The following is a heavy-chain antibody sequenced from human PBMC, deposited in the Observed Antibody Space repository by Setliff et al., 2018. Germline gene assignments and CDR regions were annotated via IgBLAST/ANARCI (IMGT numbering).Heavy chain of an antibody. V-gene: IGHV1-69*10. Sequence: ASVKVSCKASGGTLSTLSIAWVRQAPGQGLEWMGGTIPLLPLPNYAVKFQGRVTFSADESMSTVYMELSSLTSADTALYYCARDALYDSNDRNSYYGNWLDPWGQGTLVTVSS. CDR1: GGTLSTLS. D-gene: IGHD3-22*01. CDR3: ARDALYDSNDRNSYYGNWLDP. CDR2: TIPLLPLP. J-gene: IGHJ5*02.